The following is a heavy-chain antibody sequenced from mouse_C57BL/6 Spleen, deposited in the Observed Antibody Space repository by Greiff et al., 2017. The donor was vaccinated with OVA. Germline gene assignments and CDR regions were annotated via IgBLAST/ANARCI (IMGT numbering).Heavy chain of an antibody. D-gene: IGHD2-2*01. CDR3: ARGGLRGYFDV. J-gene: IGHJ1*03. CDR1: GFTFSDYY. Sequence: EVHLVESEGGLVQPGSSMKLSCTASGFTFSDYYMAWVRQVPEKGLEWVANINYDGSSTYYLDSLKSRFIISRDNAKNILYLQMSSLKSEDTATYYCARGGLRGYFDVWGTGTTVTVSS. V-gene: IGHV5-16*01. CDR2: INYDGSST.